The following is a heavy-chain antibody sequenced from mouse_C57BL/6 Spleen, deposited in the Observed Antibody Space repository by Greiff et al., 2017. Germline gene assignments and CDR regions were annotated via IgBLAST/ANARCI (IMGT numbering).Heavy chain of an antibody. D-gene: IGHD4-1*01. V-gene: IGHV1-52*01. J-gene: IGHJ2*01. Sequence: QVQLQQPGAELVRPGSSVKLSCKASGYTFTSYWMHWVKQRPIQGLEWIGNIDPSDSETHYNQKFKDKATLTVDKSSSTAYMQLSSLTSEDSEVYYCARRAWDGYYFDYWGQGTTLTVSS. CDR3: ARRAWDGYYFDY. CDR2: IDPSDSET. CDR1: GYTFTSYW.